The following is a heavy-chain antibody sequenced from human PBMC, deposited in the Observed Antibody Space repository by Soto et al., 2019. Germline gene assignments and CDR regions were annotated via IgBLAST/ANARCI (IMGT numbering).Heavy chain of an antibody. CDR3: ARVGKGYGSGYYYYYYGMDV. Sequence: ETLSLTCAVYGGSFSGYYWSWIRQPPGKGLEWIGEINHSGSTNYNPSLKSRVTISVDTSKNQFSLKLSSVTAADTAVYYCARVGKGYGSGYYYYYYGMDVWGQGTTVTVSS. CDR1: GGSFSGYY. D-gene: IGHD3-10*01. CDR2: INHSGST. J-gene: IGHJ6*02. V-gene: IGHV4-34*01.